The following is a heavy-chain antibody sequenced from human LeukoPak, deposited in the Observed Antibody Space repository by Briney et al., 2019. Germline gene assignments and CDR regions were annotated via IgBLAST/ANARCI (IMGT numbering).Heavy chain of an antibody. CDR2: IYYSGST. V-gene: IGHV4-59*01. D-gene: IGHD3-3*02. CDR3: ARAFYPGYYSYMAV. Sequence: SETLSLTCTVSGDSISSYYCSWIRQPPGKGLEYIGYIYYSGSTNYNPSLKSRVTISVDTSKNQFSLKLSSVTAADTAVYYCARAFYPGYYSYMAVWGKGTTVTVSS. CDR1: GDSISSYY. J-gene: IGHJ6*03.